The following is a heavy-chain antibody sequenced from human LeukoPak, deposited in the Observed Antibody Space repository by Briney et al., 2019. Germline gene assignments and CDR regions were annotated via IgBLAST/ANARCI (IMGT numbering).Heavy chain of an antibody. CDR3: ARVYNEWLVVYGMDV. D-gene: IGHD6-19*01. Sequence: GASVKVSCKASGYTFTSYDINWVGQATGQGLEWMGWMNPNSGNTGYAQKFQGRVTMTRNTSISTAYMELSSLRSEDTAVYYCARVYNEWLVVYGMDVWGQGTTVTVSS. CDR2: MNPNSGNT. J-gene: IGHJ6*02. CDR1: GYTFTSYD. V-gene: IGHV1-8*01.